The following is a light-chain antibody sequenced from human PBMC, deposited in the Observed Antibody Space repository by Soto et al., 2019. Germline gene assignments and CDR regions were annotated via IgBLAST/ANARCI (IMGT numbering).Light chain of an antibody. CDR3: QQYESYSPLT. CDR2: DAY. CDR1: QSIRSW. J-gene: IGKJ4*01. V-gene: IGKV1-5*01. Sequence: DVKMSQSPSILSASVGDRVTITCRASQSIRSWLAWYQQKPGKAPKLLIYDAYSLESGVPSRFSGRRSGTEFTLTIAGLQPEDFATYYCQQYESYSPLTFGGGTKVAIK.